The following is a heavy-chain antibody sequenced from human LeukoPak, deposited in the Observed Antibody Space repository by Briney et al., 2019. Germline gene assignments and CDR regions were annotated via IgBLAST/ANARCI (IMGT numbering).Heavy chain of an antibody. CDR2: INSVGSST. Sequence: GESLRLSCAASGFTFSSYWMHWVRQAPGKGLVWVSRINSVGSSTSYADSVKGRFTISRDNAKNTLCLQMNSLRAEDTAVYYCARVSGSFIWFRDTCYFDYWGQGTLVTVSS. J-gene: IGHJ4*02. CDR3: ARVSGSFIWFRDTCYFDY. V-gene: IGHV3-74*01. D-gene: IGHD3-10*01. CDR1: GFTFSSYW.